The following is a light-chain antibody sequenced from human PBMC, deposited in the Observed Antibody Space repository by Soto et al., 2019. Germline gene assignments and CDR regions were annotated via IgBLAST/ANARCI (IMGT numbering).Light chain of an antibody. CDR1: SSDVGGYNY. V-gene: IGLV2-14*01. CDR2: EVS. CDR3: SSYTSRSTWV. J-gene: IGLJ3*02. Sequence: QSVLTQPASVSGSPGQSITISCTGTSSDVGGYNYVSWYQQHPGKAPKLMTYEVSNRPSGVSNRFSGSKSGNTASLTISGLQAEYEADYYCSSYTSRSTWVFGGGTKLTVL.